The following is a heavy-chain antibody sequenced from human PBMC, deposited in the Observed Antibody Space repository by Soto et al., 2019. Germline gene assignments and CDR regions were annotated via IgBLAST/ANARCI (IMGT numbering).Heavy chain of an antibody. CDR2: MHPNSGNT. CDR3: ARQGYYDFWSGYYAFDY. Sequence: QVQLVQSGAEVKKPGASVKVSCKASGYTFTSYDINWVRQATGQGLDGMGWMHPNSGNTGYAQKFQGRVTMTRNTYISTAYMELSSLRSEDTAVYYCARQGYYDFWSGYYAFDYWGQGTLVTVSS. CDR1: GYTFTSYD. V-gene: IGHV1-8*01. D-gene: IGHD3-3*01. J-gene: IGHJ4*02.